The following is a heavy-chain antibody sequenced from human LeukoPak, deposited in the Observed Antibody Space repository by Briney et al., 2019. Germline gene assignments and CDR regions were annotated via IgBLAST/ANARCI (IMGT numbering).Heavy chain of an antibody. V-gene: IGHV4-39*07. D-gene: IGHD6-19*01. Sequence: SETLSLTCTVSGGSISSSSYYWGWIRQPPGKGLEWIGSIYYSGSTYYNPSLKSRVTISVDTSKNQFSLKLSSVTAADTAVYYCARLGRNSAVAGTWGQGTLATVSS. CDR2: IYYSGST. J-gene: IGHJ4*02. CDR1: GGSISSSSYY. CDR3: ARLGRNSAVAGT.